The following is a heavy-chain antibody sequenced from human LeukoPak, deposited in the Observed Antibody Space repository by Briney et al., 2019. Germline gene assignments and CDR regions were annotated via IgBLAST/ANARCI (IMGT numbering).Heavy chain of an antibody. CDR3: ARDWYYYDSSGYSRYFDY. Sequence: GGSLRLSCAASGFTFSDYYMSWIRQAPGKGLEWVSYISGSGSTIYYADSVKGRFTISRDNAKNSLYLQMNSLRAEDTAVYYCARDWYYYDSSGYSRYFDYWGQGTLVTVSS. J-gene: IGHJ4*02. V-gene: IGHV3-11*01. CDR2: ISGSGSTI. D-gene: IGHD3-22*01. CDR1: GFTFSDYY.